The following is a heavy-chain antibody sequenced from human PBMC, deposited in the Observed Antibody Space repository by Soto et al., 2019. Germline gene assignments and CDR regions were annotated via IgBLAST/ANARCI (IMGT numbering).Heavy chain of an antibody. CDR1: GFTFSSYG. D-gene: IGHD3-22*01. V-gene: IGHV3-30*03. Sequence: GGSLRLSCAASGFTFSSYGMHWVRQAPGKGLEWVAVISYHGSNKYYADSVKGRFTIPRDDSKNTLYLQMNSLRAEDTAVYYCARYYDSSGPDLWGRGTRVTVSS. CDR3: ARYYDSSGPDL. J-gene: IGHJ2*01. CDR2: ISYHGSNK.